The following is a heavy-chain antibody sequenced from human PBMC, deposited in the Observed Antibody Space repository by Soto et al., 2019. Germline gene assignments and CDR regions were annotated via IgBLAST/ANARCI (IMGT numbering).Heavy chain of an antibody. CDR3: ARRETTRTHAFDI. CDR2: IHYSGST. Sequence: ASETLSLTCTVLGGSISSYYWSWIRQPPGKGLEWIGYIHYSGSTNYNPSLKSRVTISVDTSKNQFSLKLSSVTAADTAVYYCARRETTRTHAFDIWGQGTMVTVSS. CDR1: GGSISSYY. D-gene: IGHD1-1*01. J-gene: IGHJ3*02. V-gene: IGHV4-59*01.